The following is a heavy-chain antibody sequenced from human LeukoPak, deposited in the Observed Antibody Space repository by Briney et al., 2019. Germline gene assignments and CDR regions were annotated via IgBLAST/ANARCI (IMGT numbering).Heavy chain of an antibody. D-gene: IGHD5-18*01. CDR1: GFTFNSYS. V-gene: IGHV3-23*01. J-gene: IGHJ4*02. CDR3: AKEVGRDTAIFDY. CDR2: ISASVIST. Sequence: GGSLRLSCAASGFTFNSYSMNWVRQAPGKGLEWVSTISASVISTYYADSVKGRFTISGDNSKNTLYLQMNSLRAEDTAVYYCAKEVGRDTAIFDYWGQGTLVTVSS.